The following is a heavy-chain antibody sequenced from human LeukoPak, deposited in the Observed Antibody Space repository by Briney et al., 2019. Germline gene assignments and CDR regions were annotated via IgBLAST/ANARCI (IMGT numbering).Heavy chain of an antibody. CDR3: AREVAYSGGWYARIFVGNFDY. CDR2: INPNSGGT. D-gene: IGHD6-19*01. V-gene: IGHV1-2*06. Sequence: GASVKVSCKASGYTFAGYYMHWVRQAPGQGLEWMGRINPNSGGTNYAQKFQGRVTMTRDTSISTAYMELSRLRSDDTAVYYCAREVAYSGGWYARIFVGNFDYWGQGTLVTVSP. CDR1: GYTFAGYY. J-gene: IGHJ4*02.